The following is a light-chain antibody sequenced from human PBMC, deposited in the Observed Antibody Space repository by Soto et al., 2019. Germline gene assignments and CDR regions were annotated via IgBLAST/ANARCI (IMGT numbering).Light chain of an antibody. CDR2: DAS. Sequence: IQMTQSPSSLSASVGDRVTITCQASQDIKNYLNLYQQKSGKAPKLLIYDASDLETGVPSRFSGSGSGTDFTFTINSLQPEDIATYYCQQYDNLPLTFGGGTKVDIK. CDR1: QDIKNY. V-gene: IGKV1-33*01. CDR3: QQYDNLPLT. J-gene: IGKJ4*01.